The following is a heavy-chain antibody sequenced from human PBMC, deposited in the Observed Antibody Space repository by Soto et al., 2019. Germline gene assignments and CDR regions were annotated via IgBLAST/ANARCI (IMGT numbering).Heavy chain of an antibody. D-gene: IGHD3-10*01. CDR1: GGSISSYY. Sequence: PSETLSLTCTVSGGSISSYYWSWIRQPPGKGLEWIGYIYNSASTNYNPSLKSRVTISVDTSKNHFSLRMSSVTAADTAVYYCARESDSGSYYFDYCGRGTLVTVSS. CDR3: ARESDSGSYYFDY. V-gene: IGHV4-59*01. CDR2: IYNSAST. J-gene: IGHJ4*02.